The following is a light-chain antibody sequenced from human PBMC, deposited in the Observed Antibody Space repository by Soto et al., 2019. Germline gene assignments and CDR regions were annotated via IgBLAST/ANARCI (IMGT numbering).Light chain of an antibody. CDR3: SSYAGSNYV. CDR1: SSEVGGYIY. J-gene: IGLJ1*01. Sequence: QSVLTQPPSASGAPGQSVTISCTGNSSEVGGYIYVSWYQQHLGKVPKLMIYEVNKRPSGVPDRFSGSRSGNTASLTVSGLQTEDEADYYCSSYAGSNYVFGTGTKVTVL. V-gene: IGLV2-8*01. CDR2: EVN.